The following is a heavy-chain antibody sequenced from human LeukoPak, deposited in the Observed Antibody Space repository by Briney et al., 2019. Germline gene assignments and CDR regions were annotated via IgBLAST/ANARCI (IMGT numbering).Heavy chain of an antibody. Sequence: GASVKVSCKASGGTFSSYAISWVRQAPGQGLEWMGGIIPIFGTATYAQKFQGRVTITTHESTSTAYMELSRLRSEDTAVYYCARSRNYGGKLGGPLYFDYWGQGTLVTVSS. CDR2: IIPIFGTA. V-gene: IGHV1-69*05. CDR3: ARSRNYGGKLGGPLYFDY. CDR1: GGTFSSYA. D-gene: IGHD4-23*01. J-gene: IGHJ4*02.